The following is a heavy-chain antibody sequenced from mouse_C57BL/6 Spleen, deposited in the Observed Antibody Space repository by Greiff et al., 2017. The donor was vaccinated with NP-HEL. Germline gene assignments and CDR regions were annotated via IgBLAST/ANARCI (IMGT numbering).Heavy chain of an antibody. CDR2: ISRGSSTI. V-gene: IGHV5-17*01. CDR3: ARLYYYGSSYYFDY. J-gene: IGHJ2*01. Sequence: EVKLVESGGGLVKPGGSLKLSCAASGFTFSDYGMHWVRQAPEQGLEWVAYISRGSSTIYYADTVKGRSTISRDNAKNTLFLQMTSLRSEDTAMYYCARLYYYGSSYYFDYWGQGTTLTVSS. D-gene: IGHD1-1*01. CDR1: GFTFSDYG.